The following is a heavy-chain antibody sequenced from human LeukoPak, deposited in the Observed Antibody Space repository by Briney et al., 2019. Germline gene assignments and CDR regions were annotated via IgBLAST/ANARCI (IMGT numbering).Heavy chain of an antibody. CDR2: FSGSGGST. Sequence: PGGSLRLSCAASGFTFSSYAMSWVRQAPGKGLEWVSAFSGSGGSTYYADSVKGRFTISRDNSKNTLYLQMNSLRAEDTAVYYCAKDPTPKYYDFWSGYFDYWGQGTLVTVSS. V-gene: IGHV3-23*01. CDR3: AKDPTPKYYDFWSGYFDY. CDR1: GFTFSSYA. D-gene: IGHD3-3*01. J-gene: IGHJ4*02.